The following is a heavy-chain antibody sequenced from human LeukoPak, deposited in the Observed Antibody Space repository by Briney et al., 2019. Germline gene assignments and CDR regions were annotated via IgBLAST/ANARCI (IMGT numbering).Heavy chain of an antibody. Sequence: PGGSLRLSCAASGFTFSIYSMNWVRQAPGKGLEWVSHISSSSSTIYYADSVKGRFTISRDNAKNSLYLQMNNLRAEDTAVYYCARVSGYRTLSFDNWGQGTLVTVSS. CDR2: ISSSSSTI. V-gene: IGHV3-48*01. D-gene: IGHD6-25*01. J-gene: IGHJ4*02. CDR3: ARVSGYRTLSFDN. CDR1: GFTFSIYS.